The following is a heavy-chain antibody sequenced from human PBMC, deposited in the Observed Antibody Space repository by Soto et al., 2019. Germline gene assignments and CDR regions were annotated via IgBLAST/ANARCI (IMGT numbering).Heavy chain of an antibody. V-gene: IGHV1-2*02. CDR1: GYTFTGHY. CDR3: GRGRSGQIXVFY. Sequence: GASVKVSCKASGYTFTGHYIHWVRQAPEQGPEWMGEIGPESGATRYAEKFQGRVTMTLDTYITTVYMELKNLSPDDTAVYYCGRGRSGQIXVFYWGQGTPVTAPQ. J-gene: IGHJ4*02. D-gene: IGHD1-26*01. CDR2: IGPESGAT.